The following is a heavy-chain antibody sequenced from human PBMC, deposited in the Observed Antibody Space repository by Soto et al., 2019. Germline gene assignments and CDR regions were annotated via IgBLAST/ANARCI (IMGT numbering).Heavy chain of an antibody. CDR3: ASRFRESTSTVGPAGDYH. D-gene: IGHD4-17*01. Sequence: SETLSLTCAVYGGSFSGYYWSWIRQPPGKGLEWIGEINHSGSTNYNPSLKSRVTISVDTSKNQFSLKLSSVTAADTAVYYCASRFRESTSTVGPAGDYHWGQGTLVTVSS. V-gene: IGHV4-34*01. CDR2: INHSGST. CDR1: GGSFSGYY. J-gene: IGHJ5*02.